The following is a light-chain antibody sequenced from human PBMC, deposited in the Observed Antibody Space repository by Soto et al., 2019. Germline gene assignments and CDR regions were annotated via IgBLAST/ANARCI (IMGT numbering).Light chain of an antibody. V-gene: IGKV1D-16*01. CDR3: QQYNSYLPGT. CDR1: QVISSW. Sequence: DIQMTQSPSSLAASVGDRVTITCRASQVISSWLAWYQQKPEKAPKPLIYAASSLQSGVSSRFSGSGSGTDFTLPISCLQPEDFATYYCQQYNSYLPGTFGQGTRQDIK. CDR2: AAS. J-gene: IGKJ5*01.